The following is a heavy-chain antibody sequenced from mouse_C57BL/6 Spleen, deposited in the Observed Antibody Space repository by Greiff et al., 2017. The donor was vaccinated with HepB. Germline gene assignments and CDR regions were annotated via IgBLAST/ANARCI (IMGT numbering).Heavy chain of an antibody. CDR3: AREDPYYAMDY. CDR2: INPYNGGT. J-gene: IGHJ4*01. Sequence: EVQLQQSGPVLVKPGASVKMSCKASGYTFTDYYMNWVKQSHGKSLEWIGVINPYNGGTSYNQKFKGKATLTVDKSSSTAYMELNSLTSEDSAVYYCAREDPYYAMDYWGQGTSVTVSS. CDR1: GYTFTDYY. V-gene: IGHV1-19*01.